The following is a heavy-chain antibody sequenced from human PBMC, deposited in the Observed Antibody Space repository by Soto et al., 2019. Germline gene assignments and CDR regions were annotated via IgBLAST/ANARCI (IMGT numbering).Heavy chain of an antibody. CDR3: ARDNQYSGYSFDY. V-gene: IGHV1-69*13. D-gene: IGHD3-22*01. Sequence: VASVKVSCKASRYTFTNDYMHWVRQAPGQGLEWMGGIIPIFGTANYAQKFQGRVTITADESTSTAYMELSSLRSEDTAVYYCARDNQYSGYSFDYWGQGTLVTVSS. CDR1: RYTFTNDY. CDR2: IIPIFGTA. J-gene: IGHJ4*02.